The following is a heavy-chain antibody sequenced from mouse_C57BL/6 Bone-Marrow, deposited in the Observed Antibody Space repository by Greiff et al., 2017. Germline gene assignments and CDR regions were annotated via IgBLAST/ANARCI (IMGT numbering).Heavy chain of an antibody. CDR1: GYTFTSYG. J-gene: IGHJ3*01. D-gene: IGHD2-2*01. CDR2: IYPRSGNT. CDR3: ARYDGYTGFAY. Sequence: QVQLQQSGAELARPGASVKLSCKASGYTFTSYGISWVKQRTGPGLEWIGEIYPRSGNTYYNEKFKGKATLTADKSSSTAYMELRSLTSEDSAVYFCARYDGYTGFAYWGQGTLVTVSA. V-gene: IGHV1-81*01.